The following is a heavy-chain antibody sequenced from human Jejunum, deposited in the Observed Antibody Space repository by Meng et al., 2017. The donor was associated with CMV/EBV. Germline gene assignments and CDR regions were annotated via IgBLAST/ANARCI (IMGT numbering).Heavy chain of an antibody. D-gene: IGHD3-22*01. V-gene: IGHV1-2*02. J-gene: IGHJ5*01. CDR2: INPNNGGT. Sequence: FSGHYLHWVRQAPGQGIEWMGWINPNNGGTNYAEKFQGRVTMTRDTSITTAYMELTRLRSDDTAVYYCAREGMYYYDTSGMKFFDSWGQGTLVTVSS. CDR1: FSGHY. CDR3: AREGMYYYDTSGMKFFDS.